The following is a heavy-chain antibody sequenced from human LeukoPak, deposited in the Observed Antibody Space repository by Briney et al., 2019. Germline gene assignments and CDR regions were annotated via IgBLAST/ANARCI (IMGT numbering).Heavy chain of an antibody. CDR2: INPSGGST. CDR3: AIASCENSGSYLDY. CDR1: GYTFTSHY. J-gene: IGHJ4*02. D-gene: IGHD1-26*01. V-gene: IGHV1-46*01. Sequence: ASVKVSCKASGYTFTSHYMHWVRQAPGQGLEWMGIINPSGGSTSYAQKFQGRVTMTTDTSTSTAYMELRSLRSDDTAVYYCAIASCENSGSYLDYWGQGTLVTVSS.